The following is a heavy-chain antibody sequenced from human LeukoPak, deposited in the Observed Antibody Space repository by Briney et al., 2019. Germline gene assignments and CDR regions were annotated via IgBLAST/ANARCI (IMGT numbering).Heavy chain of an antibody. CDR3: VRSIFWSGYPYCYYMDV. V-gene: IGHV4-38-2*02. Sequence: PSETLSLTCSVSGYSISSGYYWGWIRQPPGKGLEWIGNIYHSGDTYSNPSLKSRATISVDTSKNQFSLKLSSVTAADTAVYYCVRSIFWSGYPYCYYMDVWGKGTTVTVSS. CDR2: IYHSGDT. J-gene: IGHJ6*03. D-gene: IGHD3-3*01. CDR1: GYSISSGYY.